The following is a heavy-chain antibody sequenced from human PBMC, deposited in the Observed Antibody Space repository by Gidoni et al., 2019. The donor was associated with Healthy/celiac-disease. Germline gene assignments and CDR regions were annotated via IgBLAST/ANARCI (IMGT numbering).Heavy chain of an antibody. CDR3: AKDASSGWSPIYFDY. V-gene: IGHV3-23*01. J-gene: IGHJ4*02. CDR2: ISGSGGST. Sequence: VQRLEAGGGLVQTGGVPRLSGAASGHTTSSYAMSWVRQAPGKGLEWVSAISGSGGSTYYADSVEGRFTSSRDNSKNTRYLQMNSLRAEDTAVYYCAKDASSGWSPIYFDYWGQGTLVTVSS. D-gene: IGHD6-19*01. CDR1: GHTTSSYA.